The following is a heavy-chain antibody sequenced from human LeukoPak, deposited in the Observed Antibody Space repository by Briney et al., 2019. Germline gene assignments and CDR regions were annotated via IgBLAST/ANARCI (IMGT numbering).Heavy chain of an antibody. D-gene: IGHD1-26*01. J-gene: IGHJ4*02. CDR3: ARAGYTISYYSLDY. Sequence: PSETLSLTCTVSGGSINSYRWGWIRQPAGKGLEWIGRIYTTGSTYYNPSLESRVTMSVDTSKNQFSLKLTSVTAADTAMYYCARAGYTISYYSLDYWGQGTLVTVSS. V-gene: IGHV4-4*07. CDR1: GGSINSYR. CDR2: IYTTGST.